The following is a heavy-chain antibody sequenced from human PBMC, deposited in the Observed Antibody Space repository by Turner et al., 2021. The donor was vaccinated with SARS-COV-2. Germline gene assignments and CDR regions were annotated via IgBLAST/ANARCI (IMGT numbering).Heavy chain of an antibody. Sequence: EVQLVESGGGLVQPGGSLRIPCAAAGFSINRFWLHWVRQVPGKGLVWVSRINAGGSSTYYADSVKVRFTFSRDNAKNTLYLQMNSLRAEDTGLYFCARLPVSTTSSLDYWGQGTLVTVSS. D-gene: IGHD1-1*01. J-gene: IGHJ4*02. CDR1: GFSINRFW. CDR3: ARLPVSTTSSLDY. V-gene: IGHV3-74*01. CDR2: INAGGSST.